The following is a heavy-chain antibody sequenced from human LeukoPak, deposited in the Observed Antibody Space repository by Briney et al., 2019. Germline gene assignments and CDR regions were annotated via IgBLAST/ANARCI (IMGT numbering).Heavy chain of an antibody. D-gene: IGHD2-2*01. J-gene: IGHJ6*02. CDR3: ARGHYCSSTSCYDGVYYYGMDV. CDR2: ISSSGSTI. Sequence: GGSLRLSCAASGFTFSSYEMNWVRQAPGKGLEWVSYISSSGSTIYYADSVKGRFTISRDNAKNSLYLQMNSLRAEDTAVYYCARGHYCSSTSCYDGVYYYGMDVWGQGTTVTVSS. V-gene: IGHV3-48*03. CDR1: GFTFSSYE.